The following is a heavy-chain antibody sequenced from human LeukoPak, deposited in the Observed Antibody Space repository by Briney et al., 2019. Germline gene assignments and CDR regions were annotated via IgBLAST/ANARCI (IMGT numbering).Heavy chain of an antibody. CDR3: ARTSIYYDSSGYRS. D-gene: IGHD3-22*01. V-gene: IGHV4-34*01. J-gene: IGHJ5*02. Sequence: TSETLSLTCAVYGGSFSGYYWSWIRQPPGKGLEWIGEINHSGSTNYNPSLKSRVTISVDTSKNQFSLKLSSVTAADTAVYYCARTSIYYDSSGYRSWGQGTLVTVSS. CDR1: GGSFSGYY. CDR2: INHSGST.